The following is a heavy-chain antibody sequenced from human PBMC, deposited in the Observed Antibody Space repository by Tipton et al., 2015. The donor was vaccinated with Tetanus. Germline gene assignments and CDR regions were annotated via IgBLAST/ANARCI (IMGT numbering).Heavy chain of an antibody. CDR1: GDSLSNGDYY. Sequence: TLSLTCTVSGDSLSNGDYYWSWIRQPPGKGLESIGYIYYSGSTYYNPSLKSRVTISEDRSKNQISLRLRSVTAADTAAYYCARVKGTYNHYGLDVWGQGTTVTVAS. D-gene: IGHD3-10*01. CDR2: IYYSGST. V-gene: IGHV4-30-4*02. J-gene: IGHJ6*02. CDR3: ARVKGTYNHYGLDV.